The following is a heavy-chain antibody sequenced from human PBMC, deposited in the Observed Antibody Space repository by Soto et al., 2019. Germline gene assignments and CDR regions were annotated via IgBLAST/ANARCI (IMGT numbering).Heavy chain of an antibody. J-gene: IGHJ6*02. CDR1: GYSVSSSNYY. D-gene: IGHD2-15*01. CDR2: MLYSGLT. CDR3: APLSVSLSGPYGIHV. V-gene: IGHV4-39*01. Sequence: NPSETLSLTCSVSGYSVSSSNYYWAWIRQPPGKGLEWIGSMLYSGLTYYNPSLKSRVTLSVDTSKNQFSMRLNSVTASDTAVYYCAPLSVSLSGPYGIHVWGQGTTVTVSS.